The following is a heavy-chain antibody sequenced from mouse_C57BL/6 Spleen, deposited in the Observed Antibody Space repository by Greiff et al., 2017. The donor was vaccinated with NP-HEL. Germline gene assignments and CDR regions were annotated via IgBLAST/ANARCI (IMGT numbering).Heavy chain of an antibody. V-gene: IGHV5-4*03. CDR3: ARAPSLPNAMDY. D-gene: IGHD6-1*01. CDR2: ISDGGSYT. J-gene: IGHJ4*01. CDR1: GFTFSSYA. Sequence: EVNVVESGGGLVKPGGSLKLSCAASGFTFSSYAMSWVRQTPEKRLEWVATISDGGSYTYYPDNVKGRFTISRDNAKNNLYLQMSHLKSEDTAMYYCARAPSLPNAMDYWGQGTSVTVSS.